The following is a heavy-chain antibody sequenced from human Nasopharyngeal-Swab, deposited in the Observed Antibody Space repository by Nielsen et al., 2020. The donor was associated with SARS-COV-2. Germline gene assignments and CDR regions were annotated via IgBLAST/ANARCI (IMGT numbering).Heavy chain of an antibody. CDR3: VKGTTAPDI. D-gene: IGHD1-7*01. CDR1: GFTFSASG. J-gene: IGHJ4*02. Sequence: GGSLRLSCAASGFTFSASGMSWVRMAPGKGLEWVSGISRSGGSVDYAGAVKGRFTTSRDNSKNMVFLQMDSLRVEDTAVYYCVKGTTAPDIWGQGTPVTVSS. CDR2: ISRSGGSV. V-gene: IGHV3-23*01.